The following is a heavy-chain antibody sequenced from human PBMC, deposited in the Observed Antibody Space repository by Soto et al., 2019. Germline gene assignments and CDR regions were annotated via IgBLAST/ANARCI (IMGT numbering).Heavy chain of an antibody. V-gene: IGHV4-61*01. CDR2: VYYSGTT. Sequence: SETLSLTCTVSGGSISSGNYYWSWIRQPPGKGLEWIGYVYYSGTTNYNPSLKSRVTISVDLPKNQFSLRLSSVTTADTALYYCARTTAVPNTLRSRYFFDYWGQGTLVTVSS. CDR3: ARTTAVPNTLRSRYFFDY. J-gene: IGHJ4*02. CDR1: GGSISSGNYY. D-gene: IGHD4-17*01.